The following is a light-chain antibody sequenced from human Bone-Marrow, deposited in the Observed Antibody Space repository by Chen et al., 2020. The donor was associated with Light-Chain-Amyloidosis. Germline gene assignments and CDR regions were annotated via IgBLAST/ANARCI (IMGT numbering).Light chain of an antibody. Sequence: SYVLTQPSSVSVAPGQTATIACGGNNIGSTSVHWYQQTPGQAPLLVLYGDSDRTSGIPERLSGSTSGNTGTLTIGRVEAGDEADYYWQVWDRSSDRPVFGGGTKLTVL. V-gene: IGLV3-21*02. CDR2: GDS. CDR3: QVWDRSSDRPV. CDR1: NIGSTS. J-gene: IGLJ3*02.